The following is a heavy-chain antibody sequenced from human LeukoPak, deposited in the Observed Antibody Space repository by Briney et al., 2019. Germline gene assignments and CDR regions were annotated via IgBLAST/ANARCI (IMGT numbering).Heavy chain of an antibody. Sequence: GGSLRLSCAASGFTFSSYAMSWVRQAPGKGLEWVSAISGSGGSTYYADSVKGRFTISRDNSKNTLYLQMNSLRAEDTAVYYCAKGFHLTDYDYVWGSYRYPYDAFDIWGQGTMVTVSS. V-gene: IGHV3-23*01. CDR3: AKGFHLTDYDYVWGSYRYPYDAFDI. CDR2: ISGSGGST. CDR1: GFTFSSYA. D-gene: IGHD3-16*02. J-gene: IGHJ3*02.